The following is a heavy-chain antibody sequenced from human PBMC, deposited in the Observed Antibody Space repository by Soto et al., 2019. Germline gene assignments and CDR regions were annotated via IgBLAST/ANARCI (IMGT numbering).Heavy chain of an antibody. CDR1: GFTFSSSS. CDR3: ARLTGSKLGYFDY. V-gene: IGHV3-48*02. J-gene: IGHJ4*02. CDR2: ISHSGRTT. D-gene: IGHD7-27*01. Sequence: HPGGSLRLSCEASGFTFSSSSMNWVRQAPGKGLEWVSHISHSGRTTYYADSVKGRFAISRDDAKNSLSLQMNSLRDEDTAVYYCARLTGSKLGYFDYWGQGTLVTVSS.